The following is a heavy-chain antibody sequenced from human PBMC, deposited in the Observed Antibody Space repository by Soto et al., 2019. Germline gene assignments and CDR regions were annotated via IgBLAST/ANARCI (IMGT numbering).Heavy chain of an antibody. V-gene: IGHV1-18*01. D-gene: IGHD6-19*01. CDR3: AREGSGWDFDK. J-gene: IGHJ4*02. CDR2: VSTYNGNT. Sequence: ASVKVSCKASGYSFTTYPITWVRQAPGQGLEWLGWVSTYNGNTNYAQGLQGRVSMTTDTSTSTAYLELRNLRPDDTAVYYCAREGSGWDFDKWGQGTPVTVSS. CDR1: GYSFTTYP.